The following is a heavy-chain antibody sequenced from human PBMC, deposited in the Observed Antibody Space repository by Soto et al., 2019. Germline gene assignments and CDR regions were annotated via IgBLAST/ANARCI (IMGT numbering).Heavy chain of an antibody. J-gene: IGHJ4*02. V-gene: IGHV4-30-2*01. D-gene: IGHD2-21*01. CDR1: GGSISSGGYS. Sequence: QLQLQESGSGLVKPSQTLSLTCAVSGGSISSGGYSWSWIRQPPGKGLEWIGYIYRSGSTYYNPSLKSRVTVSVDTSKNQFSLKLSSVTAADTVVYSCARGTDCGGECHFEYWCQGTLVAVSS. CDR2: IYRSGST. CDR3: ARGTDCGGECHFEY.